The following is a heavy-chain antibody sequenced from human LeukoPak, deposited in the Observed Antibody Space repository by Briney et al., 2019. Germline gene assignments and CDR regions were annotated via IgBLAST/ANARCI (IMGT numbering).Heavy chain of an antibody. CDR2: IRSKANSYAT. CDR3: TRTTYSSSSGYYYGMDV. Sequence: GGSLKLSCAASGFTFSGSAIHWVRQASGKGLEWVGRIRSKANSYATAYAASVKGRFTISRDDSKNTAYLQMNSLKTEDTAVYYCTRTTYSSSSGYYYGMDVWGQGTTVTVSS. J-gene: IGHJ6*02. V-gene: IGHV3-73*01. D-gene: IGHD6-6*01. CDR1: GFTFSGSA.